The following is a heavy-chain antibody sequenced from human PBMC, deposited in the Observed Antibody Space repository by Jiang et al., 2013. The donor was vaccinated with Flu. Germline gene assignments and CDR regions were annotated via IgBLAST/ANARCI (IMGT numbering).Heavy chain of an antibody. CDR3: AKDLPPYDSSGSDAFDI. V-gene: IGHV3-30*02. CDR2: YDMVEVI. J-gene: IGHJ3*02. Sequence: QAPGKGLEWWHLYDMVEVINTMQDSVKGRFTISRDNSKNTLYLQMNSLRTEDTAVYYCAKDLPPYDSSGSDAFDIWGQGTMVTVSS. D-gene: IGHD3-22*01.